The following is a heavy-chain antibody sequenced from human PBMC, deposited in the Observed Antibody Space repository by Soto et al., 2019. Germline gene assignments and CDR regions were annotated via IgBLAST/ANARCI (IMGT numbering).Heavy chain of an antibody. CDR1: GFTFDDYA. V-gene: IGHV3-9*01. CDR3: VKDTYIMVGATHFDF. Sequence: DVQLVESGGGLVQPGRSLRLSCAASGFTFDDYAMHWVRQAPGKGLEWVSGISWNSDLIGYADSVKGRFTISRDNAKNSLHLQMNSLTTEDTALYYCVKDTYIMVGATHFDFWGQGTLVTVSS. CDR2: ISWNSDLI. D-gene: IGHD1-26*01. J-gene: IGHJ4*02.